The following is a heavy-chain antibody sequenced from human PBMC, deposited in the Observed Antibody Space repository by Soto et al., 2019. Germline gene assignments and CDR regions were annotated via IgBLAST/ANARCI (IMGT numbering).Heavy chain of an antibody. D-gene: IGHD6-19*01. CDR3: ARSVADAFDI. CDR1: GYTFTNYA. CDR2: INAGNANT. Sequence: EASVKVSCKASGYTFTNYAIQWVRQAPGQRLEWMGWINAGNANTKYSQNFQGRVTITRDTSASTAYMELSSLRSEDTAVYYCARSVADAFDIWGQGTMVTVS. J-gene: IGHJ3*02. V-gene: IGHV1-3*01.